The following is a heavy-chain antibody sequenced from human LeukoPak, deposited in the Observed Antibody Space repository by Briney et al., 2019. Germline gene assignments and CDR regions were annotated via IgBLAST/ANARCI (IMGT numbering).Heavy chain of an antibody. Sequence: GGSLRLSCAASGSTFTNAWMNWVRQAPGKGLEWVGRIKSKTDGGTTDYAAPVKGRFTISRDDSKNTLYLQMNSLKTEDTAVYYCTTGGDSGTYYVDYYFDFWGQGTLVTVSS. J-gene: IGHJ4*02. V-gene: IGHV3-15*01. D-gene: IGHD1-26*01. CDR3: TTGGDSGTYYVDYYFDF. CDR2: IKSKTDGGTT. CDR1: GSTFTNAW.